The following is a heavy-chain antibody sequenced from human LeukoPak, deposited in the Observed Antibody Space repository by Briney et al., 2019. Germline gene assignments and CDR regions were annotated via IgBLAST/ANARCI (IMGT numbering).Heavy chain of an antibody. CDR2: LNHSGST. J-gene: IGHJ4*02. CDR3: ARGFRGASFDY. Sequence: SETLSLTCAVYGFSFSGYYWSWLRQPPGKGLEWIGELNHSGSTNYNPSLKSRVTISVDTSKKQFSLKVSCVTAADTAVYYCARGFRGASFDYWGQGTLVTVSS. D-gene: IGHD1-26*01. CDR1: GFSFSGYY. V-gene: IGHV4-34*01.